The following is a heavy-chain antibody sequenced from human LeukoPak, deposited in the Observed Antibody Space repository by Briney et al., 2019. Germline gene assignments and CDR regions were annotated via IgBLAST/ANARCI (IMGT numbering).Heavy chain of an antibody. CDR2: IYHGDYDT. CDR3: ARLSSSSLNAFDI. V-gene: IGHV5-51*01. CDR1: GCTFTSYW. Sequence: GGSLKISCKGSGCTFTSYWIGWVRQVPGKGLEWMGIIYHGDYDTRYSPSFQGQVTISANKSISTAYLQWSSLKASDTAMYYCARLSSSSLNAFDIWGQGTMVTVSS. D-gene: IGHD6-13*01. J-gene: IGHJ3*02.